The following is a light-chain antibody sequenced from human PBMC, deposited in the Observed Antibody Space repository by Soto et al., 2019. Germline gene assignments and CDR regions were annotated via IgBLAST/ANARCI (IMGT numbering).Light chain of an antibody. Sequence: EIVLTQSPVTLSLSPGERATLSCRASQSISKYLAWYQQKPGQAPRLLIYDASNRAAGIPARFTGSGSGTDFTLTIRSLGPEDFAVYYCQQGSNGRGTFGGGTKVEIK. J-gene: IGKJ4*01. V-gene: IGKV3-11*01. CDR1: QSISKY. CDR2: DAS. CDR3: QQGSNGRGT.